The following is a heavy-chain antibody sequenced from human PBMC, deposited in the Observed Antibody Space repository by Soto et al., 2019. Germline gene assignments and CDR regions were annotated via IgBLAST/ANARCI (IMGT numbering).Heavy chain of an antibody. Sequence: EVQLVESGGDSVQPGGSLRLSCAASGFTFSSDWMHWVRQPPGTGLVWVSRINADGSDTDYADSVQGRFIISRDNAKSTLYLHMNTMRAEDTAIFFCARDSTTGLDYWGQGTRVTVSS. V-gene: IGHV3-74*01. J-gene: IGHJ4*02. D-gene: IGHD4-17*01. CDR3: ARDSTTGLDY. CDR2: INADGSDT. CDR1: GFTFSSDW.